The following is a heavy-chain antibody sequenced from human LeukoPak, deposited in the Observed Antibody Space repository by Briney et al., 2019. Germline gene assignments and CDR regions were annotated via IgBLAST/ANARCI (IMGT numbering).Heavy chain of an antibody. CDR1: GGSISSYY. J-gene: IGHJ4*02. Sequence: SETLSLTCTVSGGSISSYYWSWIRQSPGKGLEWIGYIHDSDNTYYSPSLKSRVTISVDTSKNQFSLRVNSMTAADTAVYYCATGRRTIFGVVTPHFDYWGQGTLVTVSS. CDR3: ATGRRTIFGVVTPHFDY. CDR2: IHDSDNT. D-gene: IGHD3-3*01. V-gene: IGHV4-59*01.